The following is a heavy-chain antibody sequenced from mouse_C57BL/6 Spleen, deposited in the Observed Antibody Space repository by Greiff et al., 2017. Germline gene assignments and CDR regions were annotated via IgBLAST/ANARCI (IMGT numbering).Heavy chain of an antibody. V-gene: IGHV5-17*01. CDR1: GFTFSDYG. D-gene: IGHD1-1*01. J-gene: IGHJ1*03. CDR2: ISSGSSTI. Sequence: VQLKESGGGLVKPGGSLKLSCAASGFTFSDYGMHWVRQAPEKGLEWVAYISSGSSTIYYADTVKGRFTISRDNAKNTLFLQMTSLRSEDTAMYYCARGGLDYYGSSWYFDVWGTGTTVTVSS. CDR3: ARGGLDYYGSSWYFDV.